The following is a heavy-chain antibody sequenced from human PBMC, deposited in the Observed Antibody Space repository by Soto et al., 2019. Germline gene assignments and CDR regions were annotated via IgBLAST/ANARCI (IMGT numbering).Heavy chain of an antibody. Sequence: PWETLSLTCAVSGGSFSGYYWSWVRQTPGKGLEWIGDINHTGGSNYNPSLKSRVMISVDTAKTQFSLNVTSVTAADTAVYYCAREVGYYSATRRNLYFDYWGPGTLVTVSS. CDR3: AREVGYYSATRRNLYFDY. CDR2: INHTGGS. CDR1: GGSFSGYY. D-gene: IGHD2-2*01. V-gene: IGHV4-34*01. J-gene: IGHJ4*02.